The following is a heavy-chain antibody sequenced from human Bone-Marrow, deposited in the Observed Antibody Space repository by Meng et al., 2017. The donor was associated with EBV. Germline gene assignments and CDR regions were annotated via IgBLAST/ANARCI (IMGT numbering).Heavy chain of an antibody. D-gene: IGHD3-10*01. Sequence: EVQLLESGGGLVQPXGSLRLSCAAAGFTFSSYAMSWVRQAPGKGLEWVSAISGSGGSTYYADSVKGRFTISRDNSKNTLYLQMNSLRAEDTAVYYCAKRAYGSGSYYEWFDPWGQGTLVIVSS. CDR1: GFTFSSYA. V-gene: IGHV3-23*01. CDR2: ISGSGGST. CDR3: AKRAYGSGSYYEWFDP. J-gene: IGHJ5*02.